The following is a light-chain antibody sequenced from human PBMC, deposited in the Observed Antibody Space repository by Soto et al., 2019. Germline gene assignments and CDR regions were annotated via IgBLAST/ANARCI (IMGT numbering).Light chain of an antibody. J-gene: IGKJ2*01. CDR3: QQYATSPST. V-gene: IGKV3-20*01. Sequence: DIVLHQSPGTLSLSPGESATLSCRASQSVRSGYLAWYQQKPGQAPRLLIYGASSRASGIRDSFSGSGSGTDFTLTISRLEPEDFAVYYCQQYATSPSTFGQGTKVGIK. CDR1: QSVRSGY. CDR2: GAS.